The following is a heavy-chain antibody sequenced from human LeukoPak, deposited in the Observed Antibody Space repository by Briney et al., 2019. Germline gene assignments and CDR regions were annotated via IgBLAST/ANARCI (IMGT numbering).Heavy chain of an antibody. Sequence: GGTLRLCCVASGFTFSNYGMNWIRQAPGKGLEWVSGTVGSGVTTYYADSVKGRFTISRDNSKNTLYLHMNGLSVEDTAIYYCARDERWIQFNYWGQGTLVTVSS. CDR3: ARDERWIQFNY. CDR2: TVGSGVTT. V-gene: IGHV3-23*01. D-gene: IGHD5-18*01. J-gene: IGHJ4*02. CDR1: GFTFSNYG.